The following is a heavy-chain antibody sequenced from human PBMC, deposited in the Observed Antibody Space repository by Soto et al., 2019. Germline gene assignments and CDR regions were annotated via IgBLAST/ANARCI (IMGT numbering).Heavy chain of an antibody. CDR2: IYHSGST. V-gene: IGHV4-4*02. D-gene: IGHD6-13*01. Sequence: SETLSLTCAVSGGSISSSNWWSWVRQPPGKGLEWIGEIYHSGSTNYNPSLKSRVTISVDKSKNQFSLKLSSVTAAETAVYYCARVIRQGAAAGKHGMDVWGQGTTVTVS. CDR1: GGSISSSNW. J-gene: IGHJ6*02. CDR3: ARVIRQGAAAGKHGMDV.